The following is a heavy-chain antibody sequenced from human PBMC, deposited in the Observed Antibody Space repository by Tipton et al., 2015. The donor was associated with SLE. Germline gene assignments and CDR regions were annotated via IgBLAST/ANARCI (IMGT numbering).Heavy chain of an antibody. CDR1: GHTFSNYD. J-gene: IGHJ6*02. V-gene: IGHV1-8*02. CDR2: MNPSGNT. Sequence: QLVQSGAEVKKPGASVKVSCKATGHTFSNYDINWVRQAPGRGLEWMGWMNPSGNTAYAQKFQDRLTVTRDTSISTAYMELSSLTSADTAVYYCARETTRTRDGLDVWGQGTTIIVSS. D-gene: IGHD1-1*01. CDR3: ARETTRTRDGLDV.